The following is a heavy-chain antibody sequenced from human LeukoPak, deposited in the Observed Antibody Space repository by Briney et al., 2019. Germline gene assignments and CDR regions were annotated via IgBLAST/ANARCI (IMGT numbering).Heavy chain of an antibody. J-gene: IGHJ5*02. CDR2: INPNSGGT. V-gene: IGHV1-2*02. CDR1: GYTFTGYY. Sequence: GASVKVSCKASGYTFTGYYMHWVRQAPGQGLEWMGWINPNSGGTNNAQKFQGRVTMTRDTSISTAYMELSRLRSDDTAVYYCARDVSDYYDSSGYYNWFDPWGQGTLVTVSS. D-gene: IGHD3-22*01. CDR3: ARDVSDYYDSSGYYNWFDP.